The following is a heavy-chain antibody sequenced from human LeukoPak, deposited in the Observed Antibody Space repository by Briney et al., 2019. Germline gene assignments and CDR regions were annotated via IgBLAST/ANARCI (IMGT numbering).Heavy chain of an antibody. J-gene: IGHJ4*02. Sequence: GGSLRLSCAASGFTFGTYAMGWVRQAPGKGLEWVSAISRSGTRTYYADSVKGRFTISRDNSKNTLYLQMNSLRAEDTALYYCAKDRIPTSGWESDSWGQGTLVTVSS. CDR1: GFTFGTYA. CDR2: ISRSGTRT. D-gene: IGHD3-22*01. CDR3: AKDRIPTSGWESDS. V-gene: IGHV3-23*01.